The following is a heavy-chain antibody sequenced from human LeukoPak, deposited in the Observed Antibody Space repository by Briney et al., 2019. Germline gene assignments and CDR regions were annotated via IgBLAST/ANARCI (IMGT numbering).Heavy chain of an antibody. CDR3: ARESGFMMVGEINADNWFDP. V-gene: IGHV3-30*04. CDR1: GFTFRDSA. D-gene: IGHD3-3*01. J-gene: IGHJ5*02. Sequence: GGSLRLSCSGAGFTFRDSAFHWVRRAPGKGLEWVAVISDDGTKRFYADSEKGRFTISRDNSKDTLYLHMKNLRPEDSAVYYCARESGFMMVGEINADNWFDPWGQGTPVTVSS. CDR2: ISDDGTKR.